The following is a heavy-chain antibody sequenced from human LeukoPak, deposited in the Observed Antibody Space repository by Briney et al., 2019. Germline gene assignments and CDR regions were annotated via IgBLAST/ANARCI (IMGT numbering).Heavy chain of an antibody. CDR3: ASHSGSYYMFAEQGYFDY. D-gene: IGHD3-10*01. CDR2: INPGGDNT. CDR1: GYTFTNYY. J-gene: IGHJ4*02. Sequence: ASVKVSCKASGYTFTNYYIHWVRQAPGQGLEWMGLINPGGDNTNYAQNFQGRVTMTRDTSASTVYMELSSLRSEDTAVYYCASHSGSYYMFAEQGYFDYWGQGTLVTVSS. V-gene: IGHV1-46*01.